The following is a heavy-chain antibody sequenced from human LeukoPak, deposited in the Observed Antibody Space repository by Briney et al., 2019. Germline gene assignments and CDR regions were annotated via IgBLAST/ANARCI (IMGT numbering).Heavy chain of an antibody. V-gene: IGHV3-64D*06. CDR2: ISSNGGST. CDR3: VKDKNGRSQNFDY. Sequence: PGGSLRLSCSASGFTFSSYAMHWVRQAPGKGLEYASAISSNGGSTYYADSVKGRFTISRDNSKNTLYLQMSSLRAEDTAVYYCVKDKNGRSQNFDYWGQGTLVTVSS. D-gene: IGHD2-15*01. CDR1: GFTFSSYA. J-gene: IGHJ4*02.